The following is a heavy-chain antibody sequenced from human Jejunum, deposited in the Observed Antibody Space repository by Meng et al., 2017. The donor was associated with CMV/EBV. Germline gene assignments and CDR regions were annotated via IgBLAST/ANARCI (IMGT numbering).Heavy chain of an antibody. CDR2: ISAYNGNT. Sequence: QAQLLHSGGEWKKPGASVKVSCKASGYTFTNYGITWVRHAPGQGLEWMGWISAYNGNTNYAQTLQGRVTMTTDTSTSTAYMELGSLRSDDTAVYYCARVEVGITSGDYWGQGTLVTVSS. V-gene: IGHV1-18*01. J-gene: IGHJ4*02. D-gene: IGHD1-26*01. CDR3: ARVEVGITSGDY. CDR1: GYTFTNYG.